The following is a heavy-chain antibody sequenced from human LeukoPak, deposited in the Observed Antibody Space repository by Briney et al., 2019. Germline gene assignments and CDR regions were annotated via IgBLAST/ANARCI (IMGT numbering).Heavy chain of an antibody. CDR2: FDPEDGET. D-gene: IGHD3-10*01. CDR3: ASPTHYYGSGSTPDFDY. CDR1: GYTLTELS. V-gene: IGHV1-24*01. Sequence: ASVKVSCKVSGYTLTELSMHWVRQAPGKGLEWMGGFDPEDGETIYAQKFQGRVTMTEDTSTDTAYMELSSLRSEHTAVYYCASPTHYYGSGSTPDFDYWGQGTLVTVSS. J-gene: IGHJ4*02.